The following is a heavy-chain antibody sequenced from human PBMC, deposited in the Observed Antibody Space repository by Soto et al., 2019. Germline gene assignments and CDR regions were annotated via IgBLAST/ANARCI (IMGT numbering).Heavy chain of an antibody. Sequence: GASVKVSCKASGYTFTSYDINWVRQATGQGLEWMGWMNPDSGNTGYAQKFQGRVTMTRNTSISTAYMELSSLRSEDTAVYYCARRYEYCSSTSCYTAWFDPWGQGTLVTVSS. CDR2: MNPDSGNT. CDR1: GYTFTSYD. J-gene: IGHJ5*02. D-gene: IGHD2-2*02. V-gene: IGHV1-8*01. CDR3: ARRYEYCSSTSCYTAWFDP.